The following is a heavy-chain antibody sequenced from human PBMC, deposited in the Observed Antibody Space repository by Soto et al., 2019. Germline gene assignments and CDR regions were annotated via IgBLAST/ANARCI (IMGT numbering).Heavy chain of an antibody. CDR2: IWYDGSNK. CDR3: ASSYSSSWYCDY. CDR1: GFTFSSYG. V-gene: IGHV3-33*01. D-gene: IGHD6-13*01. Sequence: QVQLVESGGGVVQPGRSLRLSCAASGFTFSSYGMHWVRQAPGKGLEWVAVIWYDGSNKYYADSVKGRFTISRDNSKNTVYLQRNSLRDADTAVYYWASSYSSSWYCDYWGQGTLVTVSS. J-gene: IGHJ4*02.